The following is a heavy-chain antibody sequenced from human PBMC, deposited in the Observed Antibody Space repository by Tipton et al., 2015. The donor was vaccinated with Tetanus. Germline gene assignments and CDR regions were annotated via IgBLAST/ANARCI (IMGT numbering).Heavy chain of an antibody. CDR3: ATVGLVTASVKY. Sequence: LRLSCTVSGGSIRSDIYSWNWIRQPPGKGLEWLAYISSSGRTNSNYPLKSRITISQDTSKNQFSLKLTSVTAADTAVYYCATVGLVTASVKYWGQGTLVTVSS. J-gene: IGHJ4*01. D-gene: IGHD2-21*02. CDR1: GGSIRSDIYS. CDR2: ISSSGRT. V-gene: IGHV4-61*01.